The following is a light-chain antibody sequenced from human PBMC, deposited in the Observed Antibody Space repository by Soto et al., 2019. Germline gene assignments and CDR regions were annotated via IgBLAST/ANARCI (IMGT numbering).Light chain of an antibody. J-gene: IGKJ1*01. Sequence: EIVLTQSPGTLSLSPGERXXLXXXASQSVSSSNLAWYQQKPGQAPRLLIYGASSRATGIPDRFSGSGSGTDFTLTISXXEXXXXXXXXXXXXXXTPRTFGQGTKVEIK. CDR1: QSVSSSN. CDR2: GAS. V-gene: IGKV3-20*01. CDR3: XXXXXTPRT.